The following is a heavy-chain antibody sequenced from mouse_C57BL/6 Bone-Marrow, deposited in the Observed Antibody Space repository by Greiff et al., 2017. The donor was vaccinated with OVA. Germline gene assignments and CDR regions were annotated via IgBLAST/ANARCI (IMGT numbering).Heavy chain of an antibody. V-gene: IGHV1-63*01. J-gene: IGHJ4*01. CDR3: ARSGDDDGSSYDYAMDY. D-gene: IGHD1-1*01. CDR2: IYPGGGYT. Sequence: ESGAELVRPGTSVKMSCKASGYTFTNYWIGWAKQRPGHGLEWIGDIYPGGGYTNYNEKFKGKATLTADKSSSTAYMQFSSLTSEDSAIYYCARSGDDDGSSYDYAMDYWGQGTSVTVSS. CDR1: GYTFTNYW.